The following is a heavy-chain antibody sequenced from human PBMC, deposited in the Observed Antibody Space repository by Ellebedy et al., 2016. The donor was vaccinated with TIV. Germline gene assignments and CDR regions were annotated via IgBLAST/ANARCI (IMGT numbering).Heavy chain of an antibody. V-gene: IGHV1-69*06. Sequence: ASVKVSCKAPGGTFSSYAISWVRQAPGQGLEWMGGIIPIFGTANYAQKFQGRVTITADKSTSTAYMELSSLRSEDTAVYYCARDREPGDQHWGQGTLVTVSS. J-gene: IGHJ1*01. CDR3: ARDREPGDQH. CDR2: IIPIFGTA. CDR1: GGTFSSYA. D-gene: IGHD1-14*01.